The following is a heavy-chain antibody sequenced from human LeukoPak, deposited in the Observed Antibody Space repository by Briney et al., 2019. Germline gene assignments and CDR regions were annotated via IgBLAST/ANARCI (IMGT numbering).Heavy chain of an antibody. CDR2: IYYSGST. V-gene: IGHV4-39*01. CDR1: GGSISSSSYY. J-gene: IGHJ5*02. D-gene: IGHD3-16*01. CDR3: ARGFDYVWGSYSPLNWFDP. Sequence: SETLSLTCTVSGGSISSSSYYWGWIRQPPGKGLEWLGSIYYSGSTYYNPSLKSRVTISVDTSKNQFSLKLSSVTAADTAVYYCARGFDYVWGSYSPLNWFDPWGQGTLVTVSS.